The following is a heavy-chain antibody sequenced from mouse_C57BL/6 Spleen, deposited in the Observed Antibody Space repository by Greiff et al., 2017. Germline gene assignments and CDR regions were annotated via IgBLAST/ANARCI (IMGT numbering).Heavy chain of an antibody. CDR3: ARGDYCYWYFDV. D-gene: IGHD2-13*01. Sequence: EVQLQQSGPELVKPGDSVKISCKASGYSFTGYFMNWVMQSHGKSLEWIGRINPYNGDTFYNQKFKGKATLTVDKSSSTAHMELRSLTSEDSAVYYCARGDYCYWYFDVWGTGTTVTVSS. CDR1: GYSFTGYF. V-gene: IGHV1-20*01. J-gene: IGHJ1*03. CDR2: INPYNGDT.